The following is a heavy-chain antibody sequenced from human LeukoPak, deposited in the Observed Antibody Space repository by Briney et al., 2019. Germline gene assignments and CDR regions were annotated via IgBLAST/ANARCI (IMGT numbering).Heavy chain of an antibody. Sequence: KSSENLSLTCTVSGGSISSSSYYWGWIRQPPGKGLEWIGSIYYSGSTYYNPSLKSRVTISVDTSKNQFSLKLSSVTAADTAVYYCARVIAVAGTGWFDPWGQGTLVTVSS. V-gene: IGHV4-39*07. CDR3: ARVIAVAGTGWFDP. CDR2: IYYSGST. J-gene: IGHJ5*02. CDR1: GGSISSSSYY. D-gene: IGHD6-19*01.